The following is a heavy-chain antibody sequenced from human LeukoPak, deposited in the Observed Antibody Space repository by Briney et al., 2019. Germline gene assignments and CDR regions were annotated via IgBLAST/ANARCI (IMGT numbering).Heavy chain of an antibody. CDR3: ARGPSGYHNT. CDR1: GFTFSSYS. V-gene: IGHV3-21*01. Sequence: GGSLRLSCAVSGFTFSSYSMNWVRQAPGKGLEWVSSISGSSSYIYYADSVKGRFTISRDNSKNTLYLQMNSLRAEDTAVYYCARGPSGYHNTGGQGTLVTVSS. D-gene: IGHD5-12*01. J-gene: IGHJ4*02. CDR2: ISGSSSYI.